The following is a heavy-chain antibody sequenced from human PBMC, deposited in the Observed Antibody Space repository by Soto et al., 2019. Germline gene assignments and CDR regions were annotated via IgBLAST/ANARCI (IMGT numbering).Heavy chain of an antibody. Sequence: HPGGSLRLSCAASGFTFSSYAMSWVRQAPGKGLEWVSAISGSGGSTYYADSVKGRFTISRDNSKNTLYLQMNSLRAEDTAVYYCAKPHYYDSSGYYYGYWGQGTLVTVSS. D-gene: IGHD3-22*01. CDR3: AKPHYYDSSGYYYGY. J-gene: IGHJ4*02. CDR1: GFTFSSYA. CDR2: ISGSGGST. V-gene: IGHV3-23*01.